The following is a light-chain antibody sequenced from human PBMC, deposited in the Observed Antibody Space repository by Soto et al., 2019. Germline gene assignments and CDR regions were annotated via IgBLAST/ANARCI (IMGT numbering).Light chain of an antibody. J-gene: IGLJ2*01. V-gene: IGLV2-14*01. CDR3: SSYTSSSTLV. Sequence: QSVLTQPASVSGSPGQSITISCTGTSSDVGGYIYVSWYQQHPGKAPKLMIYDVSNRPSGVSNRFSGSKSGNTASLTISGLQAEDEADYYCSSYTSSSTLVFCGGTKLTVL. CDR1: SSDVGGYIY. CDR2: DVS.